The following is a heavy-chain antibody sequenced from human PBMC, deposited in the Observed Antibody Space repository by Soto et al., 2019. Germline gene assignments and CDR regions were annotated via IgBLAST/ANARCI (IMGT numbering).Heavy chain of an antibody. CDR3: ATAYKYYDILTDLYYFDY. J-gene: IGHJ4*02. CDR2: FDPEDGET. Sequence: EASVKVSCKVSGYTLTELSMHWVRQAPGEGLEWMGGFDPEDGETIYAQKFQGRVTMTEDTSTDTAYMELSSLRSEDTAVYYCATAYKYYDILTDLYYFDYWGQGTLVTVS. D-gene: IGHD3-9*01. CDR1: GYTLTELS. V-gene: IGHV1-24*01.